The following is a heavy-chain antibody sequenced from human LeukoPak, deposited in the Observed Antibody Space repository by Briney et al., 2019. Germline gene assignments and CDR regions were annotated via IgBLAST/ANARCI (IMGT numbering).Heavy chain of an antibody. Sequence: GRSLRLSCAASGFTFSSYGMHWVRQAPGKGLEWVAVISYDGSNKYYADSVKGRFTISRDNSKNTLYLQMNSLRAEDTAVYYCAKVHYDSSGYNYYNFGYWGQGTLVTVSS. CDR3: AKVHYDSSGYNYYNFGY. J-gene: IGHJ4*02. CDR1: GFTFSSYG. V-gene: IGHV3-30*18. D-gene: IGHD3-22*01. CDR2: ISYDGSNK.